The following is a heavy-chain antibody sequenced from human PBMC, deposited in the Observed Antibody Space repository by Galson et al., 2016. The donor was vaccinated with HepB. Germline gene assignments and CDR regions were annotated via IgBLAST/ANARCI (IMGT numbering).Heavy chain of an antibody. V-gene: IGHV1-8*02. D-gene: IGHD6-19*01. CDR2: VNPKSGNT. CDR1: GYSFTNFH. J-gene: IGHJ4*02. CDR3: ARGLRQWLAQLDY. Sequence: SVKVSCKASGYSFTNFHINWLRQGPGQGLEWMGWVNPKSGNTALAQRFQGRLTMTTDTPTATASMELSGLTSDDTAIYYCARGLRQWLAQLDYWGQGSLVTVSS.